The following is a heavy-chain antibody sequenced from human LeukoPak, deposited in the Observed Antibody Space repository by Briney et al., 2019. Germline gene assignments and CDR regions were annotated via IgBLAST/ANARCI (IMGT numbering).Heavy chain of an antibody. CDR2: ISSSSSYI. CDR3: ARALHLGATHFDY. Sequence: GGSLRLSCAASGFTFSSYAMHWVRQAPGKGLEWVSSISSSSSYIYYADSVKGRFTISRDNAKNSLYLQMNSLRAEDTAVYYCARALHLGATHFDYWGQGTLVTVSS. D-gene: IGHD1-26*01. V-gene: IGHV3-21*01. CDR1: GFTFSSYA. J-gene: IGHJ4*02.